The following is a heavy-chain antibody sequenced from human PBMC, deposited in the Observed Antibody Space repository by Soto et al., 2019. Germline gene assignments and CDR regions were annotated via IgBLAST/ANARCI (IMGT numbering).Heavy chain of an antibody. CDR2: INPSGGSI. CDR3: ARVNVDTAPRRLYVLAV. D-gene: IGHD5-18*01. CDR1: GYTFTSYY. J-gene: IGHJ6*02. Sequence: ASVKVSCKASGYTFTSYYMHWVRQAPGQGLEWMGIINPSGGSISYAQKFQGRVTMTRDTSTSTVCMELSSLRSEDTAVYYCARVNVDTAPRRLYVLAVWGQGTTVTVS. V-gene: IGHV1-46*01.